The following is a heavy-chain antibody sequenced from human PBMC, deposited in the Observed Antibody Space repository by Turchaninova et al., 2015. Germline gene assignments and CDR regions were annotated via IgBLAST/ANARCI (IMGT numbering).Heavy chain of an antibody. V-gene: IGHV1-18*04. D-gene: IGHD1-26*01. J-gene: IGHJ4*01. CDR3: ARDRTMGAPHFDY. Sequence: QVQLVQSGVEVQKPGASVKVSCKASGYTFAIYGISWMRQAPGQGREWMGWINCKKGSTNDAQDFQYRVTMTTHPSTGTAYIELRGLRPEDTAVYYCARDRTMGAPHFDYWGQGTLVTVSS. CDR1: GYTFAIYG. CDR2: INCKKGST.